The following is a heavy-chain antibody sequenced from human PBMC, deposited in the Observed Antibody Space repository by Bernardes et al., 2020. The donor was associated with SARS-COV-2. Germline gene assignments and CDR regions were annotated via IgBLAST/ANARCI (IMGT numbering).Heavy chain of an antibody. V-gene: IGHV4-34*01. Sequence: SETLSLTCAVYGGSFSGYYWSWIRQPPGKGLEWIGEINHSGSTNYNPSLKSRVTISVDTSKNQFSLKLSSVTAADTAVYYCARSRVWQWLVQPTRYFDYWGQGTLVTVSS. D-gene: IGHD6-19*01. CDR2: INHSGST. CDR3: ARSRVWQWLVQPTRYFDY. J-gene: IGHJ4*02. CDR1: GGSFSGYY.